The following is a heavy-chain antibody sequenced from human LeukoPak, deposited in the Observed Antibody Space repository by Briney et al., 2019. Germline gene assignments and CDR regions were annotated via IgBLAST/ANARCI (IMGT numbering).Heavy chain of an antibody. D-gene: IGHD1-20*01. Sequence: TLSLTCAVSGGSISSGGYSWSWIRQPPGKGLEWIGYIYYSGSTYYNPSLKSRVTISVDTSKKQFSLKLSSVTAADTAVYYCARDKLPTTGITGVDPWGQGTLVTVSS. CDR1: GGSISSGGYS. CDR3: ARDKLPTTGITGVDP. V-gene: IGHV4-30-4*07. J-gene: IGHJ5*02. CDR2: IYYSGST.